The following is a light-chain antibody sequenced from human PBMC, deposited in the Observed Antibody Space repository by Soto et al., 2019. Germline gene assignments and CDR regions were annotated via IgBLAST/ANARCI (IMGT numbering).Light chain of an antibody. CDR3: QQYGSSPRT. CDR1: QSVSSTY. V-gene: IGKV3-20*01. J-gene: IGKJ1*01. Sequence: IVLTQAPGILSLSPGERATLPCRASQSVSSTYLIWYQQKPGQAPRPLIYGASSRATGVPDRFSGGGSGTDFTLTISRLEPEDFAVYYCQQYGSSPRTFGQGTKVDIK. CDR2: GAS.